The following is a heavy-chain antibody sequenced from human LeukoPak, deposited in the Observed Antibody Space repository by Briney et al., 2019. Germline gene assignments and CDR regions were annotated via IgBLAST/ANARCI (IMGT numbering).Heavy chain of an antibody. V-gene: IGHV3-23*01. CDR3: AADIVVVAAAPYLDY. D-gene: IGHD2-15*01. J-gene: IGHJ4*02. Sequence: GGSLRLSCAASGFTFNSYAMSWVRQAAGKGLEWVSTISGSGGSTYYADSVKGRITISRDNSKNTLYLQMNSLRAEDTAVYYCAADIVVVAAAPYLDYWGQGTLVSVSS. CDR1: GFTFNSYA. CDR2: ISGSGGST.